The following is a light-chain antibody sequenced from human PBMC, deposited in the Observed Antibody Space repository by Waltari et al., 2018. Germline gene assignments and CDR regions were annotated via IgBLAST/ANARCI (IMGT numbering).Light chain of an antibody. V-gene: IGLV3-1*01. J-gene: IGLJ2*01. CDR2: QDK. CDR1: NLGDKY. CDR3: QAWDRGTVI. Sequence: YDLTQPPSVSVSTGQTANITCSGYNLGDKYVCWYQQKPGQSPVLVIYQDKKRPSGIPERFAASSSRNPASLSIGGAHELDESDYYGQAWDRGTVIFGGGTKLTVL.